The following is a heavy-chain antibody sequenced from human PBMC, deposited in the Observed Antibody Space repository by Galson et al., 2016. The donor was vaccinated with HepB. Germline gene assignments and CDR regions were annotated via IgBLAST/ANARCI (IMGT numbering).Heavy chain of an antibody. CDR3: ASAPCAFYYYYAMDV. CDR1: GSTFSSYE. J-gene: IGHJ6*02. CDR2: ISSGGGTI. V-gene: IGHV3-48*03. Sequence: SLRLSCAASGSTFSSYEMNWVRQAPGKGLEWLSYISSGGGTIYYAGSVKGRFTISRDNAKNSLYLQMSSLRADDTAVYYCASAPCAFYYYYAMDVWGQGTTVTFSS.